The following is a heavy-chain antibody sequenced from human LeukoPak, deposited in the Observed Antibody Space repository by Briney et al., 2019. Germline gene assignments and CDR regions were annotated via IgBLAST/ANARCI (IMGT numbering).Heavy chain of an antibody. V-gene: IGHV3-21*01. J-gene: IGHJ4*02. D-gene: IGHD5-18*01. CDR3: ARVRLGGVDTATRFDY. CDR1: GFTFSSYS. CDR2: ISSSSSYI. Sequence: GGSLRLSCAASGFTFSSYSMNWVRQAPGKGLEWVSSISSSSSYIYYADSVKGRFTISRDNAKNSLYLQMNSLRAEDTAVYYCARVRLGGVDTATRFDYWGQGTLVTVSS.